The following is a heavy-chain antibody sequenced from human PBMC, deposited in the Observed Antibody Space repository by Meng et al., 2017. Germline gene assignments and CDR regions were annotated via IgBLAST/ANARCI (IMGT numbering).Heavy chain of an antibody. V-gene: IGHV1-2*06. Sequence: RLVHAGSELKKPGSYVKVSCQASGYTFTSYAMNWVRQAPGQGLEWMGRINPNSGGTNYAQKFQGRVTMTRDTSISTAYMELSRLRSDDTAVYYCARDQCSGGSCYGDYWGQGTLVTVSS. CDR2: INPNSGGT. J-gene: IGHJ4*02. CDR1: GYTFTSYA. D-gene: IGHD2-15*01. CDR3: ARDQCSGGSCYGDY.